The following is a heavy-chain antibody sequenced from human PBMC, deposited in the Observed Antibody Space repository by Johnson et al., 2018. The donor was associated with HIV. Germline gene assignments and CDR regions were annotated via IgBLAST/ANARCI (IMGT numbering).Heavy chain of an antibody. CDR3: AKPREQWLTRDDAFDS. V-gene: IGHV3-30*02. Sequence: QVQLVESGGRVVQRGGSLRLSCEASGFTFKTFGIHWVRQAPGKGLEWVAFIRYDGSNKYYADSVKGRFTISRDNSKNTLYLQMNSLRAEDRAVYYCAKPREQWLTRDDAFDSWGQGTMVTVSS. D-gene: IGHD6-19*01. CDR1: GFTFKTFG. CDR2: IRYDGSNK. J-gene: IGHJ3*02.